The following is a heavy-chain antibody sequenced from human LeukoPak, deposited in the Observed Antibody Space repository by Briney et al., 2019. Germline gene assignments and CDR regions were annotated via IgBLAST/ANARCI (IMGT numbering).Heavy chain of an antibody. V-gene: IGHV4-4*07. D-gene: IGHD5-18*01. CDR3: ASSVDTALVGVY. Sequence: SKTLSLTCTVSGGSINSYYWNWIRQPAGKGLEWIGHIYTSGTTNYNPALKSRVSMSVDTSKNQFSLKLTSVTVADTAVYYCASSVDTALVGVYWGQGTLVTVSS. J-gene: IGHJ4*02. CDR1: GGSINSYY. CDR2: IYTSGTT.